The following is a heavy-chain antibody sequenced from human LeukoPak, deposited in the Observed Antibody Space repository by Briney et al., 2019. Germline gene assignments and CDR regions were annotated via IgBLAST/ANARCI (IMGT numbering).Heavy chain of an antibody. CDR2: ISGSGTST. CDR1: GFTLSSYS. Sequence: GGSLRLSCAASGFTLSSYSMSWVRQAPGKGPEWVSAISGSGTSTYYAASVKGRFTISRDNSKNTLYLQMNSLRAEDTAVYYCAKEIDSSGYYDYWGQGTLVTVSS. CDR3: AKEIDSSGYYDY. D-gene: IGHD3-22*01. J-gene: IGHJ4*02. V-gene: IGHV3-23*01.